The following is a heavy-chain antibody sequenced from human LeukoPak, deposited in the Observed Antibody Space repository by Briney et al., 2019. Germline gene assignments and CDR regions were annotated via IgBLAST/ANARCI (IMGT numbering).Heavy chain of an antibody. D-gene: IGHD6-13*01. CDR1: GFTFSSYW. Sequence: PGGSLRLSCAGSGFTFSSYWVHWVRQAPGQGLVWVSRINSDGSDTIYADSVKGRFTISRDNAKNTLYLQMNSLRAEDTAVYYCALLAAADSESWGQGTLVTVSS. CDR2: INSDGSDT. CDR3: ALLAAADSES. J-gene: IGHJ5*02. V-gene: IGHV3-74*01.